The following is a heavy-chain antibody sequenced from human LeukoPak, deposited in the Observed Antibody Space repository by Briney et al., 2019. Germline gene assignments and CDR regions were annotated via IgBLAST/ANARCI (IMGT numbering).Heavy chain of an antibody. CDR1: GVSFSGYY. D-gene: IGHD6-13*01. V-gene: IGHV4-34*01. CDR2: INHSGST. CDR3: ARDWYSSSWYPGYNWFDP. Sequence: SETLSLTCAVYGVSFSGYYWSWIRQPPGKGLEWIGEINHSGSTNYNPSLKSRVTMSVDTSKNQFSLKLSSVTAADTAVYYCARDWYSSSWYPGYNWFDPWGQGTLVTVSS. J-gene: IGHJ5*02.